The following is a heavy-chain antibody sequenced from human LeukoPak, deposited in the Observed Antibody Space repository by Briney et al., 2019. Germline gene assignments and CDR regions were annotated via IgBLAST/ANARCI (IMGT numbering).Heavy chain of an antibody. J-gene: IGHJ4*02. V-gene: IGHV3-21*04. CDR2: ITDNSDYL. CDR3: AKQLGYCSDGSCYFPY. CDR1: GFTFSSYS. D-gene: IGHD2-15*01. Sequence: PGGSLRLSCAASGFTFSSYSMNWVRQAPGKGLEWVSGITDNSDYLYYADSMKGRFTISRDNAKNSLYLQMNSLRAEDTAVYYCAKQLGYCSDGSCYFPYWGQGTLVTVSS.